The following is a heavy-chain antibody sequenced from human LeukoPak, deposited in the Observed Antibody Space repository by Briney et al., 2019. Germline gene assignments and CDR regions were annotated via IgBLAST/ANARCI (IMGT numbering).Heavy chain of an antibody. V-gene: IGHV3-7*01. J-gene: IGHJ4*02. CDR1: GFTFSNYW. Sequence: GGSLRLSCTVSGFTFSNYWMNWVRRAPGKGLEWVANINEDGRERGYVDSVKGRFTTSRDNANNSLFLQMSSLSADDTAVYYCVRGTTVPGLDYWGQGALVTVSS. D-gene: IGHD1-1*01. CDR3: VRGTTVPGLDY. CDR2: INEDGRER.